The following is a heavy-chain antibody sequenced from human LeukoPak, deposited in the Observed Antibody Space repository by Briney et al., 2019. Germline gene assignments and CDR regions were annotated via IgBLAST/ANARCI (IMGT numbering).Heavy chain of an antibody. CDR3: ASRSIAYCSSTSCYKAHYHYYGMDV. CDR2: INHSGST. V-gene: IGHV4-34*01. CDR1: GGSFSGYY. Sequence: SETLSLTCAVYGGSFSGYYWSWIRQPPGKGLEWIGEINHSGSTNYNPSLKSRVTISVDTSKNQFSLKLSSVTAADTAVYYCASRSIAYCSSTSCYKAHYHYYGMDVWGQGTTVTVSS. J-gene: IGHJ6*02. D-gene: IGHD2-2*02.